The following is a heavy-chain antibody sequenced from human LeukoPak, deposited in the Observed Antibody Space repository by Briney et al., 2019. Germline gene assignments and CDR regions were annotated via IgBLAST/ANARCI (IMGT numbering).Heavy chain of an antibody. CDR2: IYHSGST. J-gene: IGHJ3*02. V-gene: IGHV4-38-2*01. CDR1: GYSISSGYY. CDR3: ARLDGSYRLGAFDI. Sequence: SETLSLTCAVSGYSISSGYYWGWIRQPPGKGLEWIGSIYHSGSTYYNPSLKSRVTISVDTSRNQFSLRLSSVTAADTAVYYCARLDGSYRLGAFDIWGQGTMVTVSS. D-gene: IGHD1-26*01.